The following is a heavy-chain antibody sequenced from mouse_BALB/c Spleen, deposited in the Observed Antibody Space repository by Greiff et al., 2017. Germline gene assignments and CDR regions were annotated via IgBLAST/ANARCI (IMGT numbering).Heavy chain of an antibody. V-gene: IGHV3-8*02. CDR2: ISYSGST. D-gene: IGHD2-14*01. CDR1: GDSITSGY. CDR3: ARYDDRSYAMDY. Sequence: EVKLQESGPSLVKPSQTLSLTCSVTGDSITSGYWNWIRKFPGNKLEYMGYISYSGSTYYNPSLKSRISITRDTSKNQYYLQLNSVTTEDTATYYCARYDDRSYAMDYWGQGTSVTVSS. J-gene: IGHJ4*01.